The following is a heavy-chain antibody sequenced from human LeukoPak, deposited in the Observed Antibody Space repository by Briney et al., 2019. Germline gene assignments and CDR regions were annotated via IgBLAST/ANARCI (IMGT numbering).Heavy chain of an antibody. CDR1: GFSLSSSGVG. Sequence: SGPTPVNPTQTLTLTCTFSGFSLSSSGVGVGWIRQPPGTALESLALIYWNDDKRYSPSLKSRLTITKDTSKNQVVLTMTNMDPVDTATYYCAHRGSSWYFDYWGQGTLVTVSS. CDR3: AHRGSSWYFDY. D-gene: IGHD6-13*01. V-gene: IGHV2-5*01. J-gene: IGHJ4*02. CDR2: IYWNDDK.